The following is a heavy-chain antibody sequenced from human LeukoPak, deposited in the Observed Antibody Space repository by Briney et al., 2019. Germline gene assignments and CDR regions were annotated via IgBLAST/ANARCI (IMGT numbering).Heavy chain of an antibody. J-gene: IGHJ5*02. V-gene: IGHV3-23*01. CDR3: AREGRAYRYSSSWYPTPSWFDP. D-gene: IGHD6-13*01. CDR2: INGGNSDT. Sequence: GGSLRLSCAASGFTMSNNAMSWVRQAPGKGLEWVSAINGGNSDTNYAESVKGRFTISRDNSRNTLYLQMNSLRAEDTAVYYCAREGRAYRYSSSWYPTPSWFDPWGQGTLVTVSS. CDR1: GFTMSNNA.